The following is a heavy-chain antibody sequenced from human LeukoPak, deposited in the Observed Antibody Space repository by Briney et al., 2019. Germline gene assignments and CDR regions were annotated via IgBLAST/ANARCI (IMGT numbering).Heavy chain of an antibody. CDR2: IEQDGSEK. D-gene: IGHD3-3*01. J-gene: IGHJ4*02. CDR1: GFTFSSYW. Sequence: GGSLRLSRAASGFTFSSYWMSWVRQAPGKGLEWVANIEQDGSEKYYVDSVKGRFTISRDNAKNSLYLQMNSLRAEDTAVYYCAAQYYDFWSGRYFDYWGQGTLVTVSS. V-gene: IGHV3-7*01. CDR3: AAQYYDFWSGRYFDY.